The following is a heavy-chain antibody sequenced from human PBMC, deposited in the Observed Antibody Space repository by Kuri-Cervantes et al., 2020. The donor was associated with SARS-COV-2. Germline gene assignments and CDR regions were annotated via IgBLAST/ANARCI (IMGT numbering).Heavy chain of an antibody. CDR2: IYYSGST. CDR1: GGSISSSSYY. CDR3: ARLNSGAFDI. Sequence: GSLRLSCTVSGGSISSSSYYWGWIRQPPGKGLEWIGYIYYSGSTNYNPSLKSRVTISVDTSKNQFSLKLSSVTAADTAVYYCARLNSGAFDIWGQGTMVTVSS. D-gene: IGHD3-16*01. J-gene: IGHJ3*02. V-gene: IGHV4-61*05.